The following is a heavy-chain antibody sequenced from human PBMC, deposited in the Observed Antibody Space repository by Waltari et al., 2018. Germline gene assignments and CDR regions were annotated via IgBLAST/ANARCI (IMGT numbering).Heavy chain of an antibody. V-gene: IGHV3-30-3*01. CDR2: IAYDGSNK. D-gene: IGHD2-15*01. CDR3: ARGNIVVVVAANYFDY. CDR1: GFTFSSYA. Sequence: QVQLVESGGGVVQPGRSLRLSCAASGFTFSSYAMHWVRQAPGKGLEGVAVIAYDGSNKYYADSVKGRFTISRDNSKNTLYLQMNSLRAEDTAVYYCARGNIVVVVAANYFDYWGQGTLVTVSS. J-gene: IGHJ4*02.